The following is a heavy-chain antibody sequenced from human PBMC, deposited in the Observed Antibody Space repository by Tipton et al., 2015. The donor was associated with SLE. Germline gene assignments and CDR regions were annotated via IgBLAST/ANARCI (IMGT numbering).Heavy chain of an antibody. CDR2: IFYTGST. Sequence: TLSLTCTVSGGSISSDYWTWIRQPPGKRLEWIGYIFYTGSTNYNPSLKSRVAMSVDMSKNQFSLKLTSVTAADTAVYYCASGNPVMPLWGQGTLVTVSS. CDR3: ASGNPVMPL. J-gene: IGHJ4*02. V-gene: IGHV4-59*01. CDR1: GGSISSDY. D-gene: IGHD1-1*01.